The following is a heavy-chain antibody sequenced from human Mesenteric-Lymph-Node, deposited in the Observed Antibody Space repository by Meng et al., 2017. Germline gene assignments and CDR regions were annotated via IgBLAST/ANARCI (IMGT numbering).Heavy chain of an antibody. CDR3: AREGSGWYFDY. Sequence: RSLRLSCAASGFTFSSYALHWVRQAPGKGLEWVAVISYDGSNKYYADSVKGRLTISRDNSRNTLYLQMNSLRAEDTAVYYCAREGSGWYFDYWGQGSLVTVSS. J-gene: IGHJ4*02. CDR1: GFTFSSYA. D-gene: IGHD6-19*01. V-gene: IGHV3-30-3*01. CDR2: ISYDGSNK.